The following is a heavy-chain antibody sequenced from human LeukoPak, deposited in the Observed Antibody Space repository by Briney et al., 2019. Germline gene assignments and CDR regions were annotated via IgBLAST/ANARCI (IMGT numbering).Heavy chain of an antibody. J-gene: IGHJ4*02. Sequence: SETLSLTCTVSGGSVSSGSYYWSWIRQPPGKGLEWIGYIYYSGSTNYNPSLKSRVTISVDTSKNQFSLKLSSVTAADTAVYYCARTRRAAMANFDYWGQGTLVTVSS. CDR3: ARTRRAAMANFDY. CDR2: IYYSGST. CDR1: GGSVSSGSYY. V-gene: IGHV4-61*01. D-gene: IGHD5-18*01.